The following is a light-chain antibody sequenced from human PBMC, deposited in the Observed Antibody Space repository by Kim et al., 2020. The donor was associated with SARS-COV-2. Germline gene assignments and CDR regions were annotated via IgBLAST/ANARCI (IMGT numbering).Light chain of an antibody. CDR3: QQYDSLPLT. V-gene: IGKV1-33*01. CDR1: QNIRIY. Sequence: GDTVSSTCQSSQNIRIYLKWYQQKPGKAPVLLINDASNLDTGVPSRFSGSGSGTHFTLTISSLQPDDIATYYCQQYDSLPLTFGGGTKVDIK. CDR2: DAS. J-gene: IGKJ4*01.